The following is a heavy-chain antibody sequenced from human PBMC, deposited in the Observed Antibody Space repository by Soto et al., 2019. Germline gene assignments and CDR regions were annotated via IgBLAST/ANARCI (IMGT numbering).Heavy chain of an antibody. CDR2: ISYDGSNK. CDR3: AMGGSSGWYSFDY. J-gene: IGHJ4*02. V-gene: IGHV3-30-3*01. Sequence: QVQLVESGGGVVQPGRSLRLSCAASGFTFSSYAMHWVRQAPGKGLEWVAVISYDGSNKYYADSVKGRFTISRDNSKNTLYLQMNSLRAEDTAGYYCAMGGSSGWYSFDYWGQGTLVTVSS. CDR1: GFTFSSYA. D-gene: IGHD6-19*01.